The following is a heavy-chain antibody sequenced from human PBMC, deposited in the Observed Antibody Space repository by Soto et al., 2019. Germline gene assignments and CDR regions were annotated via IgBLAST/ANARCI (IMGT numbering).Heavy chain of an antibody. Sequence: SVKVSCKASGGTFSSYAISWVRQAPGQGLEWMGGIIPIFGTANYAQKFQGRVTITADESTSTAYMELSSLRSEDTAVYYCARDSNAYYGSGSYSYYYYYYGMDVWGQGTTVTVSS. CDR3: ARDSNAYYGSGSYSYYYYYYGMDV. CDR2: IIPIFGTA. J-gene: IGHJ6*02. V-gene: IGHV1-69*13. CDR1: GGTFSSYA. D-gene: IGHD3-10*01.